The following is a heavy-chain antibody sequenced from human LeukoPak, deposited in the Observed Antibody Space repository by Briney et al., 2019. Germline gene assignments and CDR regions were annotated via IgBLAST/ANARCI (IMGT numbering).Heavy chain of an antibody. Sequence: SGTLSLTCAVSGGSISSSNWWSWVRQPPGKGLEWIGEIYHSGSTNYNPSLKSRVTIPVDKSKNQFSLKLSSVTAADTAVYYCARQKDTAMVHYYYYYMDVWGKGTTVTISS. D-gene: IGHD5-18*01. CDR2: IYHSGST. V-gene: IGHV4-4*02. J-gene: IGHJ6*03. CDR3: ARQKDTAMVHYYYYYMDV. CDR1: GGSISSSNW.